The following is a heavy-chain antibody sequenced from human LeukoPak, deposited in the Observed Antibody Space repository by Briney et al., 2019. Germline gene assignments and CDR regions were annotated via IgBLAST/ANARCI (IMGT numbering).Heavy chain of an antibody. CDR1: GFTFSSYA. Sequence: GGSLRLSCATSGFTFSSYAMSWVRQPPGKGLEKASAVNGGGSSTYYADSVKGRSTISRDNSKNTLSLQMNSLRAEDTAIYYCAKDFARYSSSWSPPLDYWGQGTLVTVSS. V-gene: IGHV3-23*01. J-gene: IGHJ4*02. CDR3: AKDFARYSSSWSPPLDY. D-gene: IGHD6-13*01. CDR2: VNGGGSST.